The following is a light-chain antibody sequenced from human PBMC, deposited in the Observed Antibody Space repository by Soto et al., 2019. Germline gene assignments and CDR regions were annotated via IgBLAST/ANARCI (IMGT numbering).Light chain of an antibody. CDR3: QHYDILPGYT. J-gene: IGKJ2*01. Sequence: DIQMTQSPSSLSAYIGDRVTITCQSRHDINNNLNWYQQKPGKAPELLIHDASTLEKGVPSRFSGSGSGTDFTFTISSLQPEDIASYYCQHYDILPGYTFGQGTKLEIK. CDR1: HDINNN. CDR2: DAS. V-gene: IGKV1-33*01.